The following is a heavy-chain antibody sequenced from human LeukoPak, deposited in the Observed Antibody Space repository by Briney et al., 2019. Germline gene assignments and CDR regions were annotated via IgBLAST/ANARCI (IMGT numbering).Heavy chain of an antibody. D-gene: IGHD1-26*01. CDR1: RFTFSTYG. CDR2: IRYDGSNK. J-gene: IGHJ3*02. Sequence: PGGSLRLSSAASRFTFSTYGMHWVRQAPGKGLEWVAFIRYDGSNKYYADSVKGRFTISRDNAKNSLYLQMNSLRAEDTAVYYCARWSYAPDAFDIWGQGTMVTVSS. CDR3: ARWSYAPDAFDI. V-gene: IGHV3-30*02.